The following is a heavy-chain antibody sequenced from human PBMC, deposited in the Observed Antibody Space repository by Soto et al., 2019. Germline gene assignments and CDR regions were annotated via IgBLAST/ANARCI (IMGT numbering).Heavy chain of an antibody. CDR1: VYTFTNYY. V-gene: IGHV1-46*01. D-gene: IGHD3-22*01. CDR2: INPSGVST. Sequence: ASVTVSCRTSVYTFTNYYIHWVRQAPGQGLEWMGIINPSGVSTTYAHKFQGRVTMTRDRSTSTVYMELSSLRSEDTAVYYCAREFIAGYYDSSGNNAFDFWGQGTMVTVSS. J-gene: IGHJ3*01. CDR3: AREFIAGYYDSSGNNAFDF.